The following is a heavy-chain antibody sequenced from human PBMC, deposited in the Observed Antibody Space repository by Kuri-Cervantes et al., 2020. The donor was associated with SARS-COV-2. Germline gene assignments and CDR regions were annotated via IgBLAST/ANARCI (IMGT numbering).Heavy chain of an antibody. V-gene: IGHV3-7*01. CDR3: GIGIALGY. CDR2: IKQDGSEK. Sequence: GESLKISCAASGFTFSSYAMSWVRQAPGKGLEWVANIKQDGSEKYYVDSVKGRFTISRDNAKNSLYLQMNSLRAEDTAVYYCGIGIALGYWGQGTLVTVSS. D-gene: IGHD6-13*01. CDR1: GFTFSSYA. J-gene: IGHJ4*02.